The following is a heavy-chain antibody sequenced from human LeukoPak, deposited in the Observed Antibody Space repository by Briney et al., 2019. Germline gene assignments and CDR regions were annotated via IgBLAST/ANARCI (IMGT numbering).Heavy chain of an antibody. CDR3: ARFSWGCSTASCYLTN. V-gene: IGHV4-59*11. J-gene: IGHJ4*02. Sequence: KPSETLSLTCTVCGGSLSGHYWGWIRQPPGKGLELVGHIYYTGTTFYNPSLNSRVTITLDTSRNQFSLRLTSEIAADTAVYYCARFSWGCSTASCYLTNWGQGALVTVSS. D-gene: IGHD2-2*01. CDR1: GGSLSGHY. CDR2: IYYTGTT.